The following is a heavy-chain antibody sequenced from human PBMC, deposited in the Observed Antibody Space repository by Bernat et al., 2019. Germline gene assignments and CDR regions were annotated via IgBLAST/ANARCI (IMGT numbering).Heavy chain of an antibody. CDR3: VKDTDY. J-gene: IGHJ4*02. V-gene: IGHV3-7*03. CDR1: GFTFRSSW. Sequence: EVQLAESGGGLVQPGGSLTLSCAASGFTFRSSWMRWIRQAPGKGLEWVANIKQDGTEIYYVDAVKGRFTISRDNDKNSLYLQVNSLRSEDTAVYYCVKDTDYWGKGTLVTVSS. CDR2: IKQDGTEI.